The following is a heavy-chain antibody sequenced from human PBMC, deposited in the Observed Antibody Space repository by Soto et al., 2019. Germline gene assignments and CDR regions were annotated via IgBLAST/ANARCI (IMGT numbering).Heavy chain of an antibody. J-gene: IGHJ6*02. V-gene: IGHV4-34*01. CDR2: INHSGST. Sequence: SETLSLTCAVYGGSFSGYYWSWIRQPPGKGLEWIGEINHSGSTNYDPSLKSRVTISVDTSKNQFSLKLSSVTAADTAVYYCVRDRYYDFWSGYYGTYYYGMDVWGQGTTVTVSS. CDR3: VRDRYYDFWSGYYGTYYYGMDV. CDR1: GGSFSGYY. D-gene: IGHD3-3*01.